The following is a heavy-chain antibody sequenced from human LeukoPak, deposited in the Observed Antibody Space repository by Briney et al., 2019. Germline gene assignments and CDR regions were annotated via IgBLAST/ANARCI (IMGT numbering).Heavy chain of an antibody. D-gene: IGHD3-16*01. V-gene: IGHV3-33*03. CDR1: GFIFSHHA. J-gene: IGHJ4*02. CDR3: AKGDDIWKHPIRAFYFDN. Sequence: GRSLRLSCTASGFIFSHHAMHWVRQAPGKGLEWVSITGRNSANTLCADSVQGRFTISRDNSRNTVDLQIDNLRVDDTAVYYFAKGDDIWKHPIRAFYFDNWGQGTLVTVSS. CDR2: TGRNSANT.